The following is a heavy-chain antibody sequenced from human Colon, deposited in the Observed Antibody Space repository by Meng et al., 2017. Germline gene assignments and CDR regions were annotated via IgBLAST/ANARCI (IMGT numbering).Heavy chain of an antibody. Sequence: EVQLVESGGGLVKPGGSLRLSCAASGFTFGSYSMNWVRQAPGKGLEWVSSISSSSSYADSVKGRFTISRDNAKNSLYLQMNSLRAEDTAVYYCARGRVVVVASPSDYWGQGTLVTVSS. CDR3: ARGRVVVVASPSDY. CDR1: GFTFGSYS. J-gene: IGHJ4*02. CDR2: ISSSSS. V-gene: IGHV3-21*01. D-gene: IGHD2-15*01.